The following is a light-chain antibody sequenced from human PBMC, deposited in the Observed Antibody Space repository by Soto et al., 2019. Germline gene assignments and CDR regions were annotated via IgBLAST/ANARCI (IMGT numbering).Light chain of an antibody. V-gene: IGKV3-20*01. CDR1: QSVSSN. CDR3: LHHGSSLWT. J-gene: IGKJ1*01. Sequence: EIVLTQSPAALSLSPGERATLSCRASQSVSSNLAWYQQKPGQAPRLLIYGASSRATGIPDRFSGSGSGTDFTLTISRLEPEDFAMYYCLHHGSSLWTFGQGTTVDIK. CDR2: GAS.